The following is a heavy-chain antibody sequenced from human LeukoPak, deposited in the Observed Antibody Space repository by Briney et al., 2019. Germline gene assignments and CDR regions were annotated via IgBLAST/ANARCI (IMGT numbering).Heavy chain of an antibody. D-gene: IGHD1-1*01. Sequence: ASVKVSCKASGDTLTGYFVHWVRQAPGQGLEWMGCIKYNGDGANSAQKFQGRVTMTWDTSITTAYMELSSLRSDDTAVYYCAREAQGTYKFLDWGQGTLVTVSS. CDR2: IKYNGDGA. CDR3: AREAQGTYKFLD. CDR1: GDTLTGYF. V-gene: IGHV1-2*02. J-gene: IGHJ4*02.